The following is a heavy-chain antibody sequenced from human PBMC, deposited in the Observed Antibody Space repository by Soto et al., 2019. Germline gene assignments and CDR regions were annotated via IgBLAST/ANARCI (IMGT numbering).Heavy chain of an antibody. CDR2: ISIDGGET. V-gene: IGHV3-64D*06. CDR3: VKGAAAGAGYFYDN. D-gene: IGHD6-13*01. Sequence: GGSRRLSCSASGFPFSFYVVQWIRQAPGKGLQYVAGISIDGGETYHADSVKGRFTISRDNPKKTRYLQMTSLRVEDTAVYYCVKGAAAGAGYFYDNWGHGTLVTVSS. CDR1: GFPFSFYV. J-gene: IGHJ4*01.